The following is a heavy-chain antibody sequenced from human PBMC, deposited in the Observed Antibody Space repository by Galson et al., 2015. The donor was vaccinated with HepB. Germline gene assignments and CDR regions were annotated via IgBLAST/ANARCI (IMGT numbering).Heavy chain of an antibody. J-gene: IGHJ6*04. CDR3: ARGRITIFGVVIASMDV. D-gene: IGHD3-3*01. Sequence: SLRLSCAASGFTFSSYGMHWVRQAPGKGLEWVAVIWYDGSNKYYADSVKGRFTISRDNSKNTLYLQMNSLRAEDTAVYYCARGRITIFGVVIASMDVWGKGTTVTVSS. CDR2: IWYDGSNK. V-gene: IGHV3-33*01. CDR1: GFTFSSYG.